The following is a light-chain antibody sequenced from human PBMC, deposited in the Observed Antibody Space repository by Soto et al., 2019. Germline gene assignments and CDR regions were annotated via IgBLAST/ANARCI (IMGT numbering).Light chain of an antibody. J-gene: IGLJ3*02. Sequence: SYELTQPSSVSVSLGQTARITCSGDVLAKKYARWFQQKPGQAPVLVIYKDSERPSGIPERFSGSSSGTTVTLTISGAQVEDEADYYCYSAADNNLGVFGGGTKVTVL. CDR1: VLAKKY. CDR2: KDS. CDR3: YSAADNNLGV. V-gene: IGLV3-27*01.